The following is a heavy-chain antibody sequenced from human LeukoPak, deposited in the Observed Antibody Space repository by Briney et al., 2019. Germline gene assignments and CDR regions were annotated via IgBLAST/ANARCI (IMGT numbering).Heavy chain of an antibody. D-gene: IGHD3-3*01. CDR1: GFTLTNYW. CDR3: ARLREIPVFGVVTKSTSYFDY. V-gene: IGHV3-7*01. CDR2: IKQDRSEK. Sequence: GGSLRLSCAASGFTLTNYWMSWVRQAPGKGLELVANIKQDRSEKYYVDSVEGRFTISRDNAKNSLYLQMNSLRAEDTAVYYCARLREIPVFGVVTKSTSYFDYWGQGTLVTVSS. J-gene: IGHJ4*02.